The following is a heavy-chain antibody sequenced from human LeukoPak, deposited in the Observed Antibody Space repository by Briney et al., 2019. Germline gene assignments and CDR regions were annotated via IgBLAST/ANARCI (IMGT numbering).Heavy chain of an antibody. CDR1: GFTFSSYS. J-gene: IGHJ4*02. D-gene: IGHD1-26*01. V-gene: IGHV3-48*01. CDR3: ARVAGGVGATNGIDY. Sequence: GGSLRLSCAASGFTFSSYSMNWVRQAPGKGLEWVSYISSSSSTTYYADSVKGRFTISRDNAKNSLYLQMNSLRAEDTAVYYCARVAGGVGATNGIDYWGQGTLVTVSS. CDR2: ISSSSSTT.